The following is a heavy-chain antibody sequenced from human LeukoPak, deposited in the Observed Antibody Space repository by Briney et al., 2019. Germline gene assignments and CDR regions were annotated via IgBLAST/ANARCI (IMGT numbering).Heavy chain of an antibody. J-gene: IGHJ4*02. CDR3: ARSTRGYFDY. CDR2: INHSGST. V-gene: IGHV4-34*01. CDR1: GGSFSGYY. D-gene: IGHD2-2*01. Sequence: SETLSLTCAVYGGSFSGYYWSWIRQPPGKGLEWIGEINHSGSTNYNPSLKSRVTISVDTSKNQFSLKLSSVTAPDTAVYYCARSTRGYFDYWGQGTLVTVSS.